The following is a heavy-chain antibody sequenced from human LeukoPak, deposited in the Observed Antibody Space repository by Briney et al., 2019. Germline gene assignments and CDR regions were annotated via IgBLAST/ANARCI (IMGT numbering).Heavy chain of an antibody. Sequence: ASVKVSCKASGYTFTGYYMHWVRQAPGQGLEWMGWIILKSGATNYAQKFRDRVTVSRDTSTVYLDLSSLTSDDTAVYYCTRDLRSGRVTYGQDSWGQGTLVTVSS. CDR2: IILKSGAT. V-gene: IGHV1-2*02. D-gene: IGHD3-10*01. CDR3: TRDLRSGRVTYGQDS. CDR1: GYTFTGYY. J-gene: IGHJ4*02.